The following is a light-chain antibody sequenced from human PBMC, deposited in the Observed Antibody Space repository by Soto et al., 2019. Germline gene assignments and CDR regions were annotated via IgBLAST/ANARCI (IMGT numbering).Light chain of an antibody. J-gene: IGLJ3*02. Sequence: HSVLTQPPSASGSPGQSVTISCTGTSSDVGGYNYVSWYQQHPGKAPKLMIYEVSKRPSGVPDRFSGSKSGNTASLTVSGLQAEDEADYYCSSYAGSNNWVFGGGTKLTV. CDR3: SSYAGSNNWV. V-gene: IGLV2-8*01. CDR2: EVS. CDR1: SSDVGGYNY.